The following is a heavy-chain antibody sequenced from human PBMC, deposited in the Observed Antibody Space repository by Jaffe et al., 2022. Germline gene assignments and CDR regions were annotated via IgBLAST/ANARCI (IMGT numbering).Heavy chain of an antibody. D-gene: IGHD3-10*01. CDR2: IYPGDSDT. V-gene: IGHV5-51*03. J-gene: IGHJ6*03. CDR3: VRPHYYGSGSYYTSGYYYYMDV. Sequence: EVQLVQSGAEVKKPGESLKISCKGSGYSFTSYWIGWVRQMPGKGLEWMGIIYPGDSDTRYSPSFQGQVTISADKSISTAYLQWSSLKASDTAMYYCVRPHYYGSGSYYTSGYYYYMDVWGKGTTVTVSS. CDR1: GYSFTSYW.